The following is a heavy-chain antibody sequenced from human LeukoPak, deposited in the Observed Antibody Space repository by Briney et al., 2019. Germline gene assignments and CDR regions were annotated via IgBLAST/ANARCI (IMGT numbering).Heavy chain of an antibody. V-gene: IGHV4-30-2*01. J-gene: IGHJ4*02. D-gene: IGHD7-27*01. CDR2: IYHSGTT. Sequence: PSQTLSLTCTVSGAFIRGGGVYWSWIRQPPGKGLEWIGYIYHSGTTYYSPSLKSRVILSLDKSANQLSLNLSSVTAADTAVYYCARFSPRAMGNYLDFWGQGTLVTVSS. CDR3: ARFSPRAMGNYLDF. CDR1: GAFIRGGGVY.